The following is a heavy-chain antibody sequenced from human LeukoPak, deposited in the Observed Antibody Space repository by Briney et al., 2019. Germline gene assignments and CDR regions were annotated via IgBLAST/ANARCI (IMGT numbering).Heavy chain of an antibody. CDR3: AKDTYSSSFDAFDI. Sequence: GGSLRLSCAASGFTFSNYAMNWVRQAPGKGLEWVSAISGSGGGTYYADSVKGRFTISRDNSKNTPYLQMNSLRAEDTAVYYCAKDTYSSSFDAFDIWGQGTMVTVSS. CDR2: ISGSGGGT. J-gene: IGHJ3*02. CDR1: GFTFSNYA. V-gene: IGHV3-23*01. D-gene: IGHD6-6*01.